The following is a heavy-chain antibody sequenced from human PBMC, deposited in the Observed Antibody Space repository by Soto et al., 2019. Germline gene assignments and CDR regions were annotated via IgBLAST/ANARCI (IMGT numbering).Heavy chain of an antibody. CDR2: INHSGST. CDR1: GGSFSGYY. CDR3: ARGPGYYDILTGYANPYYYYYAMDV. V-gene: IGHV4-34*01. D-gene: IGHD3-9*01. Sequence: SETLSLTCVVYGGSFSGYYWSWIRQPPGKGLEWIGEINHSGSTNYNPSLKSRVTISVDTSKNQFSLKLSSVTAADTAVYYCARGPGYYDILTGYANPYYYYYAMDVWGQGTTVTVSS. J-gene: IGHJ6*02.